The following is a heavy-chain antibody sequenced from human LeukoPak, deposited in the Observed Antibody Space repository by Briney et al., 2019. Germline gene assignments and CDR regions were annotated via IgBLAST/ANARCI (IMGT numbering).Heavy chain of an antibody. D-gene: IGHD3-3*01. CDR1: GYTFTSYY. CDR2: INPSGGST. CDR3: ARAVGRSITIFGVVIRRDWFDP. Sequence: ASVKVSCKASGYTFTSYYMHWVRQAPGQGLEWMGIINPSGGSTSYAQKFQGRVTMTRDTSTSTVYMELSSLRSEDTAVYYCARAVGRSITIFGVVIRRDWFDPWDQGTLVTVSS. J-gene: IGHJ5*02. V-gene: IGHV1-46*01.